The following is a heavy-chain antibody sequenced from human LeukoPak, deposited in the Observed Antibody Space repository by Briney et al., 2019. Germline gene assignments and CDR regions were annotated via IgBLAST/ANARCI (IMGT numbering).Heavy chain of an antibody. CDR1: GGSISGYY. Sequence: SETLSLTCTVSGGSISGYYWSWIRQPPGKGLEWIGEINHSGSTNYNPSLKSRVTISVDTSKSQFSLKLSSVTAADTAVYYCARGLAAGRYYYYYYMDVWGKGTTVTVSS. D-gene: IGHD6-13*01. CDR3: ARGLAAGRYYYYYYMDV. CDR2: INHSGST. J-gene: IGHJ6*03. V-gene: IGHV4-34*01.